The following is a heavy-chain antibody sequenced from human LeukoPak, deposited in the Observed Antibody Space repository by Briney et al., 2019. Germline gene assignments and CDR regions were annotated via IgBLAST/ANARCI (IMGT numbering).Heavy chain of an antibody. Sequence: GASVKVSCKASGGTFSSYAISWVRQAPGQGLEWMGRIIPIFGTANYAQKFQGRVTITADKSTSTAYMELSSLGSEDTAVYYCARDAPGSYYFDYWGQGTLVTVSS. J-gene: IGHJ4*02. CDR3: ARDAPGSYYFDY. V-gene: IGHV1-69*06. CDR1: GGTFSSYA. CDR2: IIPIFGTA. D-gene: IGHD1-26*01.